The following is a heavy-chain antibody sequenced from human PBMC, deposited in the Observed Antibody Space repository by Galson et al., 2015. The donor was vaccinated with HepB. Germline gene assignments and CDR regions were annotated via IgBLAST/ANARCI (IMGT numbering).Heavy chain of an antibody. D-gene: IGHD1-26*01. J-gene: IGHJ4*02. Sequence: SLRLSCAASGFTFNNYAMHWVRQAPGKGLEWVAVIWYEGSNKYYADSVKGRFTISRDKSRNTLHLQMNSLRAEDTAVYYCARDSGGWEPAPLDSFNYWGPGTRVTVSS. V-gene: IGHV3-33*08. CDR1: GFTFNNYA. CDR3: ARDSGGWEPAPLDSFNY. CDR2: IWYEGSNK.